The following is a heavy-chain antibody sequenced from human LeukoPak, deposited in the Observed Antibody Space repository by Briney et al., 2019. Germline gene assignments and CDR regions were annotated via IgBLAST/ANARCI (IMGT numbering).Heavy chain of an antibody. V-gene: IGHV4-59*01. CDR3: ANWNYDAAFDI. D-gene: IGHD1-7*01. CDR2: IYYSGST. J-gene: IGHJ3*02. CDR1: GGSISSYY. Sequence: SETLSLTCTVSGGSISSYYWSWIRQPPGKGLEWIGYIYYSGSTNYNPSLKSRVTISVDTSKNQFSLKLSSVTAADTAVYYCANWNYDAAFDIWGQGTIVTVSS.